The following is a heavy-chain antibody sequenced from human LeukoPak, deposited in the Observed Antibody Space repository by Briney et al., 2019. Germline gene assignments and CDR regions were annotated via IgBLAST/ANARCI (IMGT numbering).Heavy chain of an antibody. V-gene: IGHV3-30*02. J-gene: IGHJ4*02. CDR1: GFTFSSYG. Sequence: PGGSLRLSCVASGFTFSSYGMQWVRQAQGKGLEWVAFIGIDGSKIYYADSVKGRFTISRDNSKNTVNLQMNSLRVEDTSVYYCARDGTAPSLYFDFWGRGTLVTVSS. CDR2: IGIDGSKI. D-gene: IGHD1/OR15-1a*01. CDR3: ARDGTAPSLYFDF.